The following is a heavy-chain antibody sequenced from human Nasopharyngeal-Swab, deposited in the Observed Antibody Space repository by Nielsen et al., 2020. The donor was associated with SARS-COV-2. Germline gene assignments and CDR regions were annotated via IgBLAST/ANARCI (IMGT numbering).Heavy chain of an antibody. D-gene: IGHD3-22*01. CDR3: ASFSDYYDSSGYRNEGIDY. J-gene: IGHJ4*02. V-gene: IGHV1-46*01. Sequence: ASVKVSCKASGYTFTSYYMHWVRQAPGQGLEWMGIINPSGGSTSYAQKFQGRVTMTRDTSTSTVYMELSSPRSEDTAVYYCASFSDYYDSSGYRNEGIDYWGQGTLVTVSS. CDR1: GYTFTSYY. CDR2: INPSGGST.